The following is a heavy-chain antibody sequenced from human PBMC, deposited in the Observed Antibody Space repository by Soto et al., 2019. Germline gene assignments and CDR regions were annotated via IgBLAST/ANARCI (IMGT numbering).Heavy chain of an antibody. CDR1: GFIFATTA. CDR3: AAVMGSEYDYVWGSLSFDH. D-gene: IGHD3-16*01. J-gene: IGHJ4*02. Sequence: VQLLQSGGGLVQPGGSLRLSCEASGFIFATTAMGWVRQAPGKGLEWVSTISGSGVRTYYADSVKGRFTIARGNSKNTRCIQMTSLRASEPAVYFCAAVMGSEYDYVWGSLSFDHWGQGALVTVST. CDR2: ISGSGVRT. V-gene: IGHV3-23*01.